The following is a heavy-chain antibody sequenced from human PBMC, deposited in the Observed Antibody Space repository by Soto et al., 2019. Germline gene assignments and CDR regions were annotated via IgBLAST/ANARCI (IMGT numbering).Heavy chain of an antibody. J-gene: IGHJ5*02. V-gene: IGHV3-48*03. CDR2: ISSSGSTI. D-gene: IGHD2-21*01. CDR1: GFTFSSYE. CDR3: ARDRAVFKVWFVP. Sequence: GSLRLSCAASGFTFSSYEMNWVRQAPGKGLEWVSYISSSGSTIYYADSVKGRFTISRDNAKNSLYLQMNSLRAEDTAVYYCARDRAVFKVWFVPWGQGTLVTVSP.